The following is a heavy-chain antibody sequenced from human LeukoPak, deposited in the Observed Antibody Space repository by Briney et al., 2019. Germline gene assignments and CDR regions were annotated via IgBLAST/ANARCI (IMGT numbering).Heavy chain of an antibody. CDR3: ARESISGHRDFDY. D-gene: IGHD1-26*01. V-gene: IGHV3-48*01. J-gene: IGHJ4*02. CDR1: GFTFSSYS. Sequence: GGSLRLSCAVSGFTFSSYSMNWDRQAPGKGLEWISYISSGSRTIYYGDSVKGRFTVSRDNAKNSLYLQMRGLRAEDTAVYYCARESISGHRDFDYWGKGTLVTVSS. CDR2: ISSGSRTI.